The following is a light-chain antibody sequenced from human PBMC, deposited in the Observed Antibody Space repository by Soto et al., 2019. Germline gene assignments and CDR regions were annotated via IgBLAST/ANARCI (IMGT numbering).Light chain of an antibody. CDR2: EVI. CDR1: RSDVGRYNY. CDR3: SSYTRSSISV. J-gene: IGLJ1*01. V-gene: IGLV2-14*01. Sequence: QSALTQPASVSGSPGQSITISCTGTRSDVGRYNYVSWYQQHPGKAPKLLIYEVINRPSGLSYRFSGSKSGNTASLTISGLQAEDEADYYCSSYTRSSISVFGTGTKLTVL.